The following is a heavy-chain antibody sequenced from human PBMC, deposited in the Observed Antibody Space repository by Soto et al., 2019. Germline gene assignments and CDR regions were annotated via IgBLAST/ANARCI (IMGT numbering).Heavy chain of an antibody. Sequence: QVQLQGSGPGLVKPSQTLSLTCTVSGGSISSGGYYWSWIRQHPGKGLEWIGYIYYSGSTYYNPSLKSRVTISVDTSKNQFSLKLSSVTAADTAVYYCARDGDCSGGSCYGMDVWGQGTTVTVSS. J-gene: IGHJ6*02. CDR1: GGSISSGGYY. CDR2: IYYSGST. V-gene: IGHV4-31*03. D-gene: IGHD2-15*01. CDR3: ARDGDCSGGSCYGMDV.